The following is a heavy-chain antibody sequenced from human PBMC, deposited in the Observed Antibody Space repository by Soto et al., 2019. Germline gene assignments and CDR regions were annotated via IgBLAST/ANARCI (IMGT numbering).Heavy chain of an antibody. V-gene: IGHV4-34*02. D-gene: IGHD3-10*01. CDR2: INHSGNT. J-gene: IGHJ4*02. CDR3: ARGITRAAPDKYYFDS. Sequence: QVQLQQWGAGLLKPSETLSLTCAVYGGSFSVYYWSWLRQSPGKGLEWIGEINHSGNTNQNPSLKSRFTISVDTSKNQFSLKLRSLTAADTAVYYCARGITRAAPDKYYFDSWGQGTLVTVSS. CDR1: GGSFSVYY.